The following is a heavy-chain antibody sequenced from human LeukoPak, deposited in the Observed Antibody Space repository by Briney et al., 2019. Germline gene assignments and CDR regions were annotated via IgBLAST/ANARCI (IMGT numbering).Heavy chain of an antibody. CDR2: ISSSSTYI. Sequence: PGGSLRLSCAASGFTFSNYRMNWVRQAPGKGLEWVSSISSSSTYIYYADSVKGRFTISRDNAKNSLYLQMNSLRAEDTAVYYCARVCHPGYSLGFGFDYWGQGTLVTVSS. J-gene: IGHJ4*02. V-gene: IGHV3-21*01. D-gene: IGHD5-12*01. CDR1: GFTFSNYR. CDR3: ARVCHPGYSLGFGFDY.